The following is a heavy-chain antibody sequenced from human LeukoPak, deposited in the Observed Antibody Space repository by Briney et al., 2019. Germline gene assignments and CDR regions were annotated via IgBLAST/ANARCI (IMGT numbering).Heavy chain of an antibody. J-gene: IGHJ4*02. CDR3: ASSVGSTDY. CDR1: GFTFSSYG. V-gene: IGHV4-34*01. CDR2: INHRGST. Sequence: LRLSCAASGFTFSSYGMHWVRQAPGKGLEWIGEINHRGSTNHNPSLKCRVTLSVDTSKHQFSLKLTSVTAADAAVYYCASSVGSTDYWGQGTLVTVSS. D-gene: IGHD1-26*01.